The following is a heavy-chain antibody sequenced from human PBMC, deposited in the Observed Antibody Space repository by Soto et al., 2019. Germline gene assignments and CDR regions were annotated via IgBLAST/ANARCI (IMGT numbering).Heavy chain of an antibody. CDR3: ARDFLVVAAAASDAFDI. V-gene: IGHV3-48*04. Sequence: GGSLRLSCAASGFTFSSYSMNWVRQAPGKGLEWVSYISSSSTIYYADSVKGRFTISRDNAKNSLYLQINSLRAEDTAVYYCARDFLVVAAAASDAFDIWGQGTMVTVSS. CDR1: GFTFSSYS. J-gene: IGHJ3*02. CDR2: ISSSSTI. D-gene: IGHD6-13*01.